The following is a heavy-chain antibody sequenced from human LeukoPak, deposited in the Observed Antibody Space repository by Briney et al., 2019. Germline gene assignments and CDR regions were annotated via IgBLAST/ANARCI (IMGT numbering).Heavy chain of an antibody. CDR3: ARAGGIFGNYYYMDV. CDR2: ISYDGSNK. V-gene: IGHV3-30*01. Sequence: GRSLRLSCAASGFTFSSYAMHWVRQAPGKGLEWVAVISYDGSNKYYADSVKGRFTISRDNSKNTLYLQMNSLRAEDTAVYYYARAGGIFGNYYYMDVWGKGTTVTVSS. D-gene: IGHD3-3*01. J-gene: IGHJ6*03. CDR1: GFTFSSYA.